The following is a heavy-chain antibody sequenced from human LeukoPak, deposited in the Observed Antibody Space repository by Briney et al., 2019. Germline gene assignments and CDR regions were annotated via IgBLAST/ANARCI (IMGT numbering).Heavy chain of an antibody. CDR1: GYTFTSYG. J-gene: IGHJ3*02. V-gene: IGHV1-18*01. D-gene: IGHD2-15*01. Sequence: ASVKVSCKASGYTFTSYGISWVRQAPGQGLEWMGWISAYNGNTNYAQKLQGRVTMTTDTSTSTAYMELRSLRSDDTAVYYCASPSFTVYCSGGSCYSQTTTGAFDIWGQGTMVTVSS. CDR2: ISAYNGNT. CDR3: ASPSFTVYCSGGSCYSQTTTGAFDI.